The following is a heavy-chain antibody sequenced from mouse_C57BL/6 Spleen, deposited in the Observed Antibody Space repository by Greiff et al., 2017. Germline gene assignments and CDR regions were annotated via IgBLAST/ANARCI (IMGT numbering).Heavy chain of an antibody. J-gene: IGHJ4*01. CDR2: IYYSGTI. CDR1: GISITTGNYR. V-gene: IGHV3-5*01. D-gene: IGHD2-13*01. Sequence: EVQLKESGPGLVKPSQTVFLTCTVTGISITTGNYRWSWIRQFPGNKLEWIGYIYYSGTITYNPSLTSRTTITRDTPKNQFFLEMNSLTAEDTATYYWARDRDGDYEGVMDYWGQGTSVTVSS. CDR3: ARDRDGDYEGVMDY.